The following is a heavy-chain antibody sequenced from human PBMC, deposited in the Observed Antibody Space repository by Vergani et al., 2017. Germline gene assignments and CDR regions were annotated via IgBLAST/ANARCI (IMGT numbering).Heavy chain of an antibody. D-gene: IGHD2-8*02. CDR2: IKRQMDGGTT. J-gene: IGHJ4*03. CDR1: GFKFSQYG. CDR3: TTLSPYWAHW. Sequence: VQLVESGGGVVQPGTSLRLSCEASGFKFSQYGMHWVRQGPGKGLEWVGIIKRQMDGGTTDYAAPVKGRFTISRDDATNMLYLHMNSLKTEDTGVYYCTTLSPYWAHWWGQGTLVNVSS. V-gene: IGHV3-15*01.